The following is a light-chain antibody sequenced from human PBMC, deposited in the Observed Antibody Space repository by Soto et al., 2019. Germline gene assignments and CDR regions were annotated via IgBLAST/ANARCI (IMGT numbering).Light chain of an antibody. CDR1: RILSSSY. CDR3: PCYGSSLYT. J-gene: IGKJ2*01. CDR2: GAS. V-gene: IGKV3-20*01. Sequence: EVALTQSPGTLPLSPGKRATLSCRARRILSSSYLALYQQKPGQAPRLLIFGASSRATGIPDNFSGSGSGTDFSLTISRLGPEDFAMYYCPCYGSSLYTFGQGTKVEIK.